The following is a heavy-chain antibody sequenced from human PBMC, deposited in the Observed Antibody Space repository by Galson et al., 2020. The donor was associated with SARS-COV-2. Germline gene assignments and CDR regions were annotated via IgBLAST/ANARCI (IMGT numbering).Heavy chain of an antibody. CDR1: GYSISTTNS. CDR3: ARQGVNMIVLVTVPGWYFDL. CDR2: IYPSGRT. J-gene: IGHJ2*01. V-gene: IGHV4-38-2*01. Sequence: SETLSPTCAASGYSISTTNSWGCVRQPPGKGLEWIGSIYPSGRTYYNPPLKSPATLPQDTSKNQFSLRLDSVTAADTALYYWARQGVNMIVLVTVPGWYFDLWGRGTLVTVSS. D-gene: IGHD3-22*01.